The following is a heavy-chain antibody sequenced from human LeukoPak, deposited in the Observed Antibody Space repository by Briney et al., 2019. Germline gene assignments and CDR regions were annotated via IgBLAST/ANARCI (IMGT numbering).Heavy chain of an antibody. Sequence: PSETLSLTCTVSGGSITHYYWTWIRQPPGKTLEWIGYSYYSGSTKYNPSLKSRVTISVDTSNNQFSLNLRSVTAADTAVYYCARHQHAGREHYYGIDVWGQGTTVSVSS. CDR3: ARHQHAGREHYYGIDV. V-gene: IGHV4-59*01. CDR1: GGSITHYY. J-gene: IGHJ6*02. D-gene: IGHD1-26*01. CDR2: SYYSGST.